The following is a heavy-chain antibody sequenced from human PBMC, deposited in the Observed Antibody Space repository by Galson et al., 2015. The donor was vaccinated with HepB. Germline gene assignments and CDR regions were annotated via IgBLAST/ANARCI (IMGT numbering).Heavy chain of an antibody. CDR3: ATRCSYYYDSSGYYYVNWFDP. J-gene: IGHJ5*02. CDR2: FDPEDGET. Sequence: SVKVSCKVSGYTLTDLSMHWVRQAPGKGLEWMGGFDPEDGETIYAQKFQGRVTMTEDTSTDTAYMELSSLRSEDTAVYYCATRCSYYYDSSGYYYVNWFDPWGQGTLVTVSS. D-gene: IGHD3-22*01. V-gene: IGHV1-24*01. CDR1: GYTLTDLS.